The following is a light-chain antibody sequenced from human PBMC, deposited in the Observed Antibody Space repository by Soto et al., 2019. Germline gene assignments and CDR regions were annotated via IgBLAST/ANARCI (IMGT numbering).Light chain of an antibody. CDR2: EGS. CDR3: CSYAGSSTWV. CDR1: SSDVGTYNL. V-gene: IGLV2-23*01. Sequence: SVLTQPASVSGSPGQSITISCTGTSSDVGTYNLVSWYQQHPGKAPKLMIYEGSQRPSGVSNRFSGSKSGNTASLTISGLQAEDEADYHCCSYAGSSTWVFGGGTKLTVL. J-gene: IGLJ3*02.